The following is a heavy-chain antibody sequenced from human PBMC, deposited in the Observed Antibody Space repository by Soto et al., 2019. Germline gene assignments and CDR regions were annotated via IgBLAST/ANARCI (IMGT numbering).Heavy chain of an antibody. V-gene: IGHV4-34*01. CDR2: INNSGST. Sequence: PSDTLSLTCAVYDSSFSCYYLSLIRQPPGKGLEWIGEINNSGSTNYNPSLKSRVTISVDTSKNQFSLKLSSVTAADTAVYYCARGGRWLRQMGAFDIWGQGTMVTVSS. CDR1: DSSFSCYY. J-gene: IGHJ3*02. CDR3: ARGGRWLRQMGAFDI. D-gene: IGHD5-12*01.